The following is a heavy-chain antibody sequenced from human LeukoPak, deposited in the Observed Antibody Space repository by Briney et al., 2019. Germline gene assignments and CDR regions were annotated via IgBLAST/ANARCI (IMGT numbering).Heavy chain of an antibody. CDR2: ISSSSSTI. CDR1: GFTFSIYS. CDR3: ARKSRNYYDSSGYRQDAFDI. J-gene: IGHJ3*02. Sequence: GGSLRLSCAASGFTFSIYSMNWVRQAPGKGLEWVSYISSSSSTIYYADSVKRRFTISRDNAKNSLYLQMNNLRAEDTAVYYCARKSRNYYDSSGYRQDAFDIWGQGTMVTVSS. D-gene: IGHD3-22*01. V-gene: IGHV3-48*01.